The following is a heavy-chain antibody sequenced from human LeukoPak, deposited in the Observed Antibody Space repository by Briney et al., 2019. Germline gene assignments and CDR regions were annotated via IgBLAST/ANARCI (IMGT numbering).Heavy chain of an antibody. CDR3: ARLLIVGNTGYYFDC. D-gene: IGHD1-26*01. Sequence: GGSLRLSCAASEFTFSSYGMTWVRQAPGKGLEWVSYISSSGSTIYYADSVKGRFTISRDNAKNSLYLQMSSLRAEDTAVYYCARLLIVGNTGYYFDCWGQGTLVTVSS. V-gene: IGHV3-48*04. CDR1: EFTFSSYG. J-gene: IGHJ4*02. CDR2: ISSSGSTI.